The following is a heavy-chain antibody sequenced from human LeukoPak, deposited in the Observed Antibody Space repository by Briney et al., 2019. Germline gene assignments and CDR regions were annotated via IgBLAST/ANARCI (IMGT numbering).Heavy chain of an antibody. CDR2: ISYDGSST. Sequence: GGSLRLSCAASGFTFSSYSMNWVSQAPGKGLEWVAVISYDGSSTYYADSVKGRFTISRDNSKNTLYLQMNGLRDEDTAVYYCARDDYGDYSMDVWGKGTTVTVSS. CDR1: GFTFSSYS. V-gene: IGHV3-30*03. D-gene: IGHD4-17*01. CDR3: ARDDYGDYSMDV. J-gene: IGHJ6*03.